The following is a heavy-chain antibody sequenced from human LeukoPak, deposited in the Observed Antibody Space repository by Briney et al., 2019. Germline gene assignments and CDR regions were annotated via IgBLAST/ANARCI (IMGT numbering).Heavy chain of an antibody. CDR3: ASRSTDHGELRFDY. J-gene: IGHJ4*02. Sequence: SETLSLTCTISGDSTNTYFWSWIRQPPGKGLEWIGYIYYTGTTNYNPSLKSRVTISVDTSKNQFSLKVSSVTAADTGVYYCASRSTDHGELRFDYWGQGTLVTVSS. CDR1: GDSTNTYF. CDR2: IYYTGTT. V-gene: IGHV4-59*01. D-gene: IGHD4-17*01.